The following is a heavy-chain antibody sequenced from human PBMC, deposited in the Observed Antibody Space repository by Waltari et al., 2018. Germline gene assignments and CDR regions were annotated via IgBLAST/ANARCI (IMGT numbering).Heavy chain of an antibody. J-gene: IGHJ4*02. V-gene: IGHV4-39*01. D-gene: IGHD3-16*01. CDR2: IFYSGSS. CDR3: ARLPFTSSRGMRFDY. CDR1: GGSISSSTSF. Sequence: QLQLQESGPGLVKPSETLSLTCTVSGGSISSSTSFWGWIRRPPGKGLEWIGSIFYSGSSYYNPSLKTRVTISVDTSKNQFSLKLSSVTAADTAVYYCARLPFTSSRGMRFDYWGQGTLVTVSS.